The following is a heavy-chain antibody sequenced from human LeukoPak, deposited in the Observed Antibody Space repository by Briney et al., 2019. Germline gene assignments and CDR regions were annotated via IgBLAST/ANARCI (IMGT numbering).Heavy chain of an antibody. V-gene: IGHV3-30*02. CDR1: GFTFSSYG. CDR3: AKASPAPYYDFWGGHFDY. Sequence: GGSLRLSCAASGFTFSSYGMHWVRQPPGKGLEWVALIRYDGSNKYYADSVKGRFTISRDNSKNTLYLQMNSLRAEDTAVYYCAKASPAPYYDFWGGHFDYWGQGILVTVSS. J-gene: IGHJ4*02. D-gene: IGHD3-3*01. CDR2: IRYDGSNK.